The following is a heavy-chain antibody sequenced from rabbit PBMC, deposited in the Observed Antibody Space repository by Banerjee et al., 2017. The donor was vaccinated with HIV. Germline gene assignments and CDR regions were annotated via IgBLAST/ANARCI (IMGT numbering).Heavy chain of an antibody. V-gene: IGHV1S40*01. CDR3: ARGGYTSGWGFNL. Sequence: QSLEESGGDLVKPGASLTLTCTASGFSFSSSYYMCWVRQAPGRGLEWIACIYAGSSGSTWYASWVNGRFTISRSTSLNTVDLKMTSLTAADTATYFCARGGYTSGWGFNLWGQGTLVTVS. CDR2: IYAGSSGST. CDR1: GFSFSSSYY. J-gene: IGHJ4*01. D-gene: IGHD4-1*01.